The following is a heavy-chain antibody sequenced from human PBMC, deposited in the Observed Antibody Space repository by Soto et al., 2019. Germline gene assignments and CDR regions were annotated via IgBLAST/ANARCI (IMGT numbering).Heavy chain of an antibody. D-gene: IGHD5-12*01. Sequence: SGPTLVNPTETLTLTCTFSGFSLNTSGMCVTWIRQPPGKALEWLALIDWADDKYYSTSLKTRLTISKDTSKNQVVLTMTNVDPVDTATYYCARIHGPSGNYDLDCWGQGTLVTVSS. CDR1: GFSLNTSGMC. V-gene: IGHV2-70*13. CDR3: ARIHGPSGNYDLDC. CDR2: IDWADDK. J-gene: IGHJ4*02.